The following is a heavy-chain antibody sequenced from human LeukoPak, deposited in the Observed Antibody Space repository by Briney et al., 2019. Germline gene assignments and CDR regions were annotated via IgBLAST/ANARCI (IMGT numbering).Heavy chain of an antibody. CDR3: ARDLFSTSLRSGFDP. J-gene: IGHJ5*02. Sequence: SETLSLTCTVSGGSISSYYWSWIRQPPGKGLEWIGYIYYSGSTNYNPSLKSRVTISVDKSKNQFSLKLSSVTAADTAVYYCARDLFSTSLRSGFDPWGQGTLVTVSS. CDR2: IYYSGST. V-gene: IGHV4-59*12. D-gene: IGHD2-2*01. CDR1: GGSISSYY.